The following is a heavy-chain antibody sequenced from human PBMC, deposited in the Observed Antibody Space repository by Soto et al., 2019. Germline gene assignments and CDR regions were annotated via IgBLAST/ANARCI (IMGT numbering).Heavy chain of an antibody. CDR1: GFTFSSYA. Sequence: GGSLRLSCAASGFTFSSYAMSWVRQAPGKGLEWVSAISGSGGSTYYADSVKGRFTISRDNSKNTLYLQMNSLRAEDTAVYYCAKYPSWRIAGIVYYYYGMDVRGQGTTVTVSS. J-gene: IGHJ6*02. CDR2: ISGSGGST. CDR3: AKYPSWRIAGIVYYYYGMDV. V-gene: IGHV3-23*01. D-gene: IGHD6-13*01.